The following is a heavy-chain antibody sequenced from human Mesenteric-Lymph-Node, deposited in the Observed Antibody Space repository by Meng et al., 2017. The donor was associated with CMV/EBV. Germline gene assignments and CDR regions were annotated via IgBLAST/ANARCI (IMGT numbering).Heavy chain of an antibody. V-gene: IGHV3-30*02. D-gene: IGHD6-6*01. CDR1: GFTFSNYG. CDR2: IRYDESNE. Sequence: GESLKISCAASGFTFSNYGMHWVRQAPGKGLEWVAFIRYDESNEYYVDSVKGRFTISRDNSKNTLYLQMNSLRTDDTAVYYCAKVWLEYSSSTEDYWGQGTLVTVSS. CDR3: AKVWLEYSSSTEDY. J-gene: IGHJ4*02.